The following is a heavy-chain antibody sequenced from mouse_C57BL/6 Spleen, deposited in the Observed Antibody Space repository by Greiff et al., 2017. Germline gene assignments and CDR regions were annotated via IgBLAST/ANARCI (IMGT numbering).Heavy chain of an antibody. CDR1: GFTFSDYG. CDR2: ISSGSSTI. CDR3: ARPIRLYWYFDV. V-gene: IGHV5-17*01. D-gene: IGHD2-12*01. J-gene: IGHJ1*03. Sequence: DVQLVESGGGLVKPGGSLKLSCAASGFTFSDYGMHWVRQAPEKGLEWVAYISSGSSTIYYADTVKGRFTISRDNAKNTLFLQMTSLRSEDTAMYYCARPIRLYWYFDVWGTGTTVTVSS.